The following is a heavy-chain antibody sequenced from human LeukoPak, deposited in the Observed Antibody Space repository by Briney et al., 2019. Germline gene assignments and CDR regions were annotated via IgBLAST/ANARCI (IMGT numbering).Heavy chain of an antibody. D-gene: IGHD6-13*01. Sequence: GGSLRLSCAASGFTFTSFWMSWVRLAPGKGLEWVANIKQDGSEKNYVDSVKGRFTISRDNAKNSMSLQMNSLRAEDTAVYYCTREGILAGVDYRGQGTLVTVSS. V-gene: IGHV3-7*01. CDR3: TREGILAGVDY. CDR1: GFTFTSFW. CDR2: IKQDGSEK. J-gene: IGHJ4*02.